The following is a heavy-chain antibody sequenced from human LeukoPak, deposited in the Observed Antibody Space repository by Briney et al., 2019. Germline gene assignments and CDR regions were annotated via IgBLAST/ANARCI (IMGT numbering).Heavy chain of an antibody. Sequence: PSETLSLTCTVSGGSISNYYWSWIRQPPGKGLEWIGYVYYSGSTNYNPSLKSRVTISVDTSKNQFSLKLSSVTAADTAVYYCARDSGEYWGQGTLVTVSS. J-gene: IGHJ4*02. CDR2: VYYSGST. CDR3: ARDSGEY. CDR1: GGSISNYY. V-gene: IGHV4-59*01. D-gene: IGHD3-10*01.